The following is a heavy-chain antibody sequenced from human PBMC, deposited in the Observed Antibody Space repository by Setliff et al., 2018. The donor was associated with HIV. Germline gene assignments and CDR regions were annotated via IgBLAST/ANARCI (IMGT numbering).Heavy chain of an antibody. CDR3: ARRPIFYQLLLDAFDI. V-gene: IGHV1-18*01. D-gene: IGHD2-2*01. CDR1: GYTFINYH. Sequence: ASVKVSCKASGYTFINYHITWVRQAPGQGLEWVGSISASGINTNYTQGRVTMTTDISTSTAYMELRSLRSADSAVYYCARRPIFYQLLLDAFDIWGQGTMVTVSS. CDR2: ISASGINT. J-gene: IGHJ3*02.